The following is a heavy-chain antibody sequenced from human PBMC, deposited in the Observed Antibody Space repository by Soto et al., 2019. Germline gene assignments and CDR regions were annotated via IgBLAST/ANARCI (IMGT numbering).Heavy chain of an antibody. J-gene: IGHJ6*02. D-gene: IGHD2-2*01. V-gene: IGHV1-69*13. CDR3: ARLGYCSRTSCYLLLLYGMDV. CDR1: GGTFSSYA. Sequence: ASVKVSCKASGGTFSSYAISWVRQAPGQGLEWMGGIIPIFGTANYAQKFQGRVTITADESTSTAYMELSSLRSEDTAVYYCARLGYCSRTSCYLLLLYGMDVWGQGTRVTVSS. CDR2: IIPIFGTA.